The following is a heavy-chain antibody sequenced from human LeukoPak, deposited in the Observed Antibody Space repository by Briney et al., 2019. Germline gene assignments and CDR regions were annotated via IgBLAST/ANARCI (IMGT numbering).Heavy chain of an antibody. D-gene: IGHD3-22*01. V-gene: IGHV4-59*01. CDR3: ARDSGGAYYYDSSGYSPFDY. CDR1: SGSISRYY. J-gene: IGHJ4*02. Sequence: PETRSLTCTVASGSISRYYWSWIRQPPGKGLEWIGYVYNSGSTNYNPSLKSRVPISGDTSKNQSSLKLSSVTAADTAVYYCARDSGGAYYYDSSGYSPFDYWGQGTLVTVSS. CDR2: VYNSGST.